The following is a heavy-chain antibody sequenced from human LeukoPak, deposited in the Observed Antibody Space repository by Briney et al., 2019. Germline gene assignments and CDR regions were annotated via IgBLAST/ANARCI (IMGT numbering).Heavy chain of an antibody. CDR3: ARRYGYYGSGSNPDY. D-gene: IGHD3-10*01. V-gene: IGHV4-39*01. CDR2: IYYSGTT. Sequence: SETLSLTRAVSGGSIRSSSYYWGWIRQPPGKGLEWVGSIYYSGTTYYNPSLKSRVTISVDTSKNQFSLNLNSVTAADTAVYYCARRYGYYGSGSNPDYWGQGTLVTVSS. J-gene: IGHJ4*02. CDR1: GGSIRSSSYY.